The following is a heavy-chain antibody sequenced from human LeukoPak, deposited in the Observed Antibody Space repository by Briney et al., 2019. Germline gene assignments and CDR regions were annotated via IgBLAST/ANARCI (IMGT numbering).Heavy chain of an antibody. V-gene: IGHV4-34*01. J-gene: IGHJ5*02. CDR1: GGSFSGYY. CDR3: ARAKDFWSAPRSGWFDP. CDR2: INHSGST. Sequence: PSETLSLTCAVYGGSFSGYYWSWIRQPPGKGLEWIGKINHSGSTNYNPSLKSRVTISVDTSKNQFSLKLSSVTAADTAVYYCARAKDFWSAPRSGWFDPWGQGTLVTVSS. D-gene: IGHD3-3*01.